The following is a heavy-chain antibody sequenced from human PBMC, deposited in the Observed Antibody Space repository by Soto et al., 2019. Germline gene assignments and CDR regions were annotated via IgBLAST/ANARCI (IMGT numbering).Heavy chain of an antibody. D-gene: IGHD4-4*01. V-gene: IGHV3-66*01. CDR3: ARDKYSNYWDYYYYMDV. CDR1: GFTVSSNY. J-gene: IGHJ6*03. CDR2: IYSGGST. Sequence: EVQLVESGGGLVQPGGSLRLSCAASGFTVSSNYMSWVRQAPGKGLEWVSVIYSGGSTYYADSVKGRFTISRDNSKNTLYLQMNSLRAEDTAVYYGARDKYSNYWDYYYYMDVWCKGTTVTVSS.